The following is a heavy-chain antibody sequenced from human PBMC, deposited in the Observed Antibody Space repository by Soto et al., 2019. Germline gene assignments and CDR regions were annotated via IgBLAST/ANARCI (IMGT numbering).Heavy chain of an antibody. CDR2: ITWNGATT. CDR1: GFTFDDHG. Sequence: EVQLVESGGGVVRPGGSLRLSCAASGFTFDDHGMTWVRQAPGKGLEWVSGITWNGATTGYADSVKGRFTISRDNAKNSLYLQMNSLRVEDTDLYYCARDGGVVVAVDAFDFWGQGTMVTVSS. D-gene: IGHD6-19*01. V-gene: IGHV3-20*04. CDR3: ARDGGVVVAVDAFDF. J-gene: IGHJ3*01.